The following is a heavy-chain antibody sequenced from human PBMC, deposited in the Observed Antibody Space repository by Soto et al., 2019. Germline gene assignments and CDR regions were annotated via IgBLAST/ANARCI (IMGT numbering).Heavy chain of an antibody. V-gene: IGHV4-59*01. CDR1: VGPIRSYY. CDR3: ARDTTGSYYFDY. D-gene: IGHD1-1*01. J-gene: IGHJ4*02. CDR2: IYDSGRI. Sequence: PSETLSLTFTVSVGPIRSYYWSWIRQTPGKGLEWIVYIYDSGRIKYNPSLKSRVTISGDTSKKQFSLKLSSVTAADTAVYYCARDTTGSYYFDYWGQGTQVTVSS.